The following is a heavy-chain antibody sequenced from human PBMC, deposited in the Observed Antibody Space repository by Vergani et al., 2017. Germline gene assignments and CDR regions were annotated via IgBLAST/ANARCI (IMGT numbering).Heavy chain of an antibody. CDR2: ISSSSSTI. J-gene: IGHJ6*03. CDR3: ASGGQRFLEWLPPYYYYYYMDV. V-gene: IGHV3-11*04. CDR1: GFTFSDYY. D-gene: IGHD3-3*01. Sequence: VHLEESGGGLVQPGGSLRLSCAASGFTFSDYYMSWIRQAPGKGLEWVSYISSSSSTIYYADSVKGRFTISRDNAKNSLYLQMNSLRAEDTAVYYCASGGQRFLEWLPPYYYYYYMDVWGQGTTVTVSS.